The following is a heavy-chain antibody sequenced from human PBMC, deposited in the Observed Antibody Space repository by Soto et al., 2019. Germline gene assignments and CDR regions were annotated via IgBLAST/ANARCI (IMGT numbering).Heavy chain of an antibody. CDR3: ARVTFITGMDV. CDR1: GGSISSGGYY. J-gene: IGHJ6*02. V-gene: IGHV4-31*03. Sequence: QVQLQESGPGLVKPSQTLSLTCTFSGGSISSGGYYWSWIRQHPGKGLEWIGYIYYSGSTYYNPSLKSRVTISVDTSKNHFSRKLSSVTAADTAVYYCARVTFITGMDVWGQGTTVTVSS. D-gene: IGHD3-10*01. CDR2: IYYSGST.